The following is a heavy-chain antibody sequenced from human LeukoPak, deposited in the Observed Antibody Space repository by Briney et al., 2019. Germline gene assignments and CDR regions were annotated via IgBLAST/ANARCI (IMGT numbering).Heavy chain of an antibody. CDR3: ARDPNIKTSVTTGWEY. CDR1: GFTFSGHA. Sequence: PGGSLRLSCAASGFTFSGHAMSWVRQAPGKGLEWVSAILPSGGRTYYADSVKGRFTISRDNSENTLYLHMSSLRAEGTAIYYCARDPNIKTSVTTGWEYWGQGTLVTVSS. D-gene: IGHD4-17*01. CDR2: ILPSGGRT. V-gene: IGHV3-23*01. J-gene: IGHJ4*02.